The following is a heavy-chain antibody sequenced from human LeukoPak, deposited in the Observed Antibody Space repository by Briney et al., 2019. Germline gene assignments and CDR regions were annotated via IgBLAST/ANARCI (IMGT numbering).Heavy chain of an antibody. CDR1: GFIFDDYT. CDR3: TKDISASTWGNAFDI. J-gene: IGHJ3*02. D-gene: IGHD2-2*01. V-gene: IGHV3-43*01. Sequence: GGSLRLSCAASGFIFDDYTMHWVRQAPGKGLDWVSLISWDGGRTYYADSVKGRFTISRDNSKNSLYLQMNSLRTEDTALYYCTKDISASTWGNAFDIWGQGTMVTASS. CDR2: ISWDGGRT.